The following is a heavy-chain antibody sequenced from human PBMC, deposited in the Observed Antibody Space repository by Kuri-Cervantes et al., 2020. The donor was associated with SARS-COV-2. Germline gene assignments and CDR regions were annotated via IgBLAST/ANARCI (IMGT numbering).Heavy chain of an antibody. D-gene: IGHD5-24*01. CDR1: GYSFTSYW. Sequence: GESLKISCKGSGYSFTSYWMSWVRQMPGKGLEWMGRIDPSDSYTNYSPSFQGHVTISADKSISTAYLQWSSLKASDTAMYYCAMGGVKGTAGYIFDYWGQGTLVTVSS. V-gene: IGHV5-10-1*01. CDR2: IDPSDSYT. CDR3: AMGGVKGTAGYIFDY. J-gene: IGHJ4*02.